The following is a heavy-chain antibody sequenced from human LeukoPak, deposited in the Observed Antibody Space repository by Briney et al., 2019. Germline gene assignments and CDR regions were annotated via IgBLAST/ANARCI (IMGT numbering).Heavy chain of an antibody. J-gene: IGHJ4*02. CDR2: IRSKDYGGTI. D-gene: IGHD3-16*02. CDR1: GLRFSDYY. Sequence: GGSLRLSCAASGLRFSDYYVSWFRQAPGKGLEWGDFIRSKDYGGTIEYAASVKGRFTISRDDSRSIAYLRMNSLKIEDTAVYYCSGTLGELSFYDYWGQGTLVTVSS. V-gene: IGHV3-49*03. CDR3: SGTLGELSFYDY.